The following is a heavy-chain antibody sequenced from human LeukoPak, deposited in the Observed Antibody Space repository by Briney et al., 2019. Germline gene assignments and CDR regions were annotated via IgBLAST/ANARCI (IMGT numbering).Heavy chain of an antibody. CDR2: IWYDGSNK. Sequence: PGGSLRLSCAASGFTFSSYGMHWVRQAPGKGLDWVAVIWYDGSNKYYADSVKGRFTISRDNSKNTLYLQMNSLRAEDTAVYYCARAGYYYVFDAFDIWGQGTMVTVSS. J-gene: IGHJ3*02. CDR1: GFTFSSYG. V-gene: IGHV3-33*01. D-gene: IGHD3-22*01. CDR3: ARAGYYYVFDAFDI.